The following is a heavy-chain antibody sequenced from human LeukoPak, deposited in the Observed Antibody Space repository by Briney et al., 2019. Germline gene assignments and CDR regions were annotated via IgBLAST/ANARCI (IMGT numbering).Heavy chain of an antibody. V-gene: IGHV4-59*01. J-gene: IGHJ5*02. CDR3: ARDRKQWLRGPFDP. CDR1: GVSISSYY. D-gene: IGHD6-19*01. Sequence: SETLSLTCTVSGVSISSYYWNWIRQPPGKGLEWLGYIYYSGSTNYNPSLKSRVTISADTSKNQFSLKLRSVTAADTAVYYCARDRKQWLRGPFDPWGQGTLVTVSS. CDR2: IYYSGST.